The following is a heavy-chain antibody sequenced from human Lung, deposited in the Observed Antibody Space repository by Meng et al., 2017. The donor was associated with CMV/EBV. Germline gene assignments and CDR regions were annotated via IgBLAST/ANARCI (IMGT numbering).Heavy chain of an antibody. CDR1: GFTFSIYA. CDR3: AKALTPTTSYTSTWYYGLSSLDA. V-gene: IGHV3-23*03. Sequence: GGSXRLXCAASGFTFSIYAMNWVRQAPGEGLQWISNIYVRDTTAYYADSVKGRFIVSRDNSRNTLYLQMNSLRAEDTAIYYCAKALTPTTSYTSTWYYGLSSLDAXGPGXLVTVSS. D-gene: IGHD3-16*01. CDR2: IYVRDTTA. J-gene: IGHJ5*02.